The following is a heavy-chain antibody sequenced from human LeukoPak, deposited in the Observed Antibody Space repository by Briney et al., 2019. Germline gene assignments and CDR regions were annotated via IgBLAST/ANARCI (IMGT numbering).Heavy chain of an antibody. Sequence: PGGSLRLSCAASGFTFSSYAMSWVRQAPGKGLEWVSAISGSGGSTYYADSVKGRFTISRDNSKNTLYLQMNSLRAEDTAVYYCAKPYTAMVKIPLGYFDLWGRGTLVTVSS. CDR3: AKPYTAMVKIPLGYFDL. CDR1: GFTFSSYA. V-gene: IGHV3-23*01. J-gene: IGHJ2*01. D-gene: IGHD5-18*01. CDR2: ISGSGGST.